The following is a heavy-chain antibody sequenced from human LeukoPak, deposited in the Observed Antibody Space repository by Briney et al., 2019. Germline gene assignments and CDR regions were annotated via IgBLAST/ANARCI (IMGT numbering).Heavy chain of an antibody. D-gene: IGHD3-10*01. CDR1: GYTFTSYG. J-gene: IGHJ5*01. CDR2: ISAYNGNT. CDR3: ARDPYFYVSGSYSNS. Sequence: ASVKVSCKASGYTFTSYGISWVRQAPGQGLEWMGWISAYNGNTNYAQKLQGRVTMTTDTSTSTAYMELRSLRSDDTAVYYCARDPYFYVSGSYSNSWGPGTLVTVSS. V-gene: IGHV1-18*01.